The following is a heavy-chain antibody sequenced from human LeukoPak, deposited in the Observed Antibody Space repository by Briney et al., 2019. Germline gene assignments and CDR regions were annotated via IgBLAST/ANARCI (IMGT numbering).Heavy chain of an antibody. CDR3: ARDLFFVGERYFDWSGNYYGMDV. D-gene: IGHD3-9*01. J-gene: IGHJ6*04. CDR2: ISSSGSTI. Sequence: PGGSLRLSCAVSGFTFSSYEMNWVRQAPGKGLEWVSYISSSGSTIYYADSVKGRFTISRDNAKNSLYLQMNSLRAEDTAVYYCARDLFFVGERYFDWSGNYYGMDVWGKGTTVTVSS. V-gene: IGHV3-48*03. CDR1: GFTFSSYE.